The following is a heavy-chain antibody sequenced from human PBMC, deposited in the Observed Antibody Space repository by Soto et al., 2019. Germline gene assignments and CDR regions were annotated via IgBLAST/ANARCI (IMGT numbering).Heavy chain of an antibody. CDR2: ISANNGNT. CDR3: ERGRDGDY. J-gene: IGHJ4*02. D-gene: IGHD6-6*01. V-gene: IGHV1-18*01. Sequence: QVHLVQSGAEVKKPGASVKVSCKGSGYAFTTYGITWVRQAPGQGLEWMGWISANNGNTNYAQKLQGRVTVTRDTSTSTAYMELRSLRTDDTAVYYCERGRDGDYWGQGALVTVSS. CDR1: GYAFTTYG.